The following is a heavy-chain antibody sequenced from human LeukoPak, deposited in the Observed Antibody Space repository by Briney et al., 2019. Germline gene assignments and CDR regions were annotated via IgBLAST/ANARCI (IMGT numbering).Heavy chain of an antibody. V-gene: IGHV5-51*01. CDR2: IYPGDSDT. CDR3: ARGGDGYNHFDY. D-gene: IGHD3-16*01. Sequence: GESLKISCQGSGYSFTTYWIAWVRQMPGKGLEWMGIIYPGDSDTTYSPSFQGQVTISAAKSTSTAYLQWSGLRASDTAIYYCARGGDGYNHFDYWGQGTLVTVSS. J-gene: IGHJ4*02. CDR1: GYSFTTYW.